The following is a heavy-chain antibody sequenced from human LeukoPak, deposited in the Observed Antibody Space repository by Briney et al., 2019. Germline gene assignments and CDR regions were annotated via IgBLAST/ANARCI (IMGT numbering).Heavy chain of an antibody. J-gene: IGHJ4*02. CDR3: ARHAQSPYSGSFDY. D-gene: IGHD1-26*01. V-gene: IGHV4-34*01. CDR1: GASLNGHY. Sequence: SETLSLTCAVYGASLNGHYWSWIRQPPGKGLEWIGEGSDVGGTKYNPSLKSRVTISADTSKNQFSLKLSSVTAADTAVYYCARHAQSPYSGSFDYWGQGTLVTVSS. CDR2: GSDVGGT.